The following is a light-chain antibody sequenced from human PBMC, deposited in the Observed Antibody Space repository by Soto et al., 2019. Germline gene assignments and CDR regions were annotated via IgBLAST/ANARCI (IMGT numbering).Light chain of an antibody. CDR1: SSDVGSYNR. V-gene: IGLV2-18*02. J-gene: IGLJ3*02. Sequence: QSVLTQPPSVSGSPGQSVTISCTGTSSDVGSYNRVSWYQQPPGTAPKLMIYEVNNRPSGVPDRFSGSKSGNTASLTISGLQAEDEADYYCSSYTSSNTWVFGGGTKVTVL. CDR3: SSYTSSNTWV. CDR2: EVN.